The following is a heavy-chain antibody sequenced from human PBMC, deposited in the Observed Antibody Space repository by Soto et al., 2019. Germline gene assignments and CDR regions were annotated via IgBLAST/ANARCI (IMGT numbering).Heavy chain of an antibody. V-gene: IGHV1-18*01. D-gene: IGHD3-16*01. Sequence: QVQLVQSGAEVKKPGASVKVSCKASGYTFTNFGISWVRQAPGQGLEWMGWISAYNGNTNSAQKFQDRVTMTTDTSASSACMELRSLRSDDTAIYYCARGGTRIDCWGQGTLVTVSS. CDR2: ISAYNGNT. CDR1: GYTFTNFG. CDR3: ARGGTRIDC. J-gene: IGHJ4*02.